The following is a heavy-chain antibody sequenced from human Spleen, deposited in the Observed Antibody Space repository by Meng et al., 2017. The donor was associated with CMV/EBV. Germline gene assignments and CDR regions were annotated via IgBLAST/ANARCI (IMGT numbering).Heavy chain of an antibody. V-gene: IGHV1-69*01. D-gene: IGHD6-13*01. CDR2: TNPVLGTT. CDR3: ARGVPIVSAGTKLDY. Sequence: SGDTFSTYAFAWMRRPPGQGLEWLGGTNPVLGTTNYAQRFQGRVTITADESMNTVYMELSSLRSEDTAVYYCARGVPIVSAGTKLDYWGQGTLVTVSS. J-gene: IGHJ4*02. CDR1: GDTFSTYA.